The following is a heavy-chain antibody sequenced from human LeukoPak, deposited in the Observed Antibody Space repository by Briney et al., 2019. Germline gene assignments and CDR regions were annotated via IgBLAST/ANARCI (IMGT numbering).Heavy chain of an antibody. CDR1: GFTFSSFS. J-gene: IGHJ4*02. CDR2: ISGSGGSA. Sequence: PGGSLRLSCAASGFTFSSFSMNWVRQAPGKGLEWVSAISGSGGSAYYADSVKGRFTSSRDNSKNTLYLQMNSLRAEDTAVYYCAKERPSGSFDYWGQGTLVTVSS. V-gene: IGHV3-23*01. CDR3: AKERPSGSFDY. D-gene: IGHD1-26*01.